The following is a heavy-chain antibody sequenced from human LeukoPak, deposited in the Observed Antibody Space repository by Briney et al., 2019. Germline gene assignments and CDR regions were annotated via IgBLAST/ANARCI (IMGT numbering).Heavy chain of an antibody. CDR1: GYTFTSYD. Sequence: ASVKLSCKASGYTFTSYDINWVRQATGQGLEWMGWMNPNSGNTGYAQKFQGRVTMTRNTSISTAYMELSSLRSEDTAVYYCARYYDFWSGPLDYWGQGTLVTVSS. D-gene: IGHD3-3*01. CDR3: ARYYDFWSGPLDY. J-gene: IGHJ4*02. V-gene: IGHV1-8*01. CDR2: MNPNSGNT.